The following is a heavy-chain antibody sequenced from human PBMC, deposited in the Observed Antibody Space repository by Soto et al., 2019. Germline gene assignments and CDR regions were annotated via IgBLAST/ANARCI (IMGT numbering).Heavy chain of an antibody. CDR3: TTDLWRIAVVVGSTGYFNP. CDR2: IKSKSDGGTT. V-gene: IGHV3-15*01. J-gene: IGHJ5*02. CDR1: EFTFSDAW. D-gene: IGHD2-15*01. Sequence: GGFLTVSCAASEFTFSDAWMSWVSPDPGKGLDWVGRIKSKSDGGTTEYAAPVRGRFTISRDDSKNTLYLQMNSLKTEDTAVYYCTTDLWRIAVVVGSTGYFNPWGQGTPVTVSS.